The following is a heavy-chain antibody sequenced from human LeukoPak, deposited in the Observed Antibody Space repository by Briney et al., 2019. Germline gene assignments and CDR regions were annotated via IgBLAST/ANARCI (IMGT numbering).Heavy chain of an antibody. J-gene: IGHJ6*02. CDR3: ARDRWFGLGYYYYGMDV. V-gene: IGHV3-21*01. Sequence: PGGSLRLSCAASGFTFSSYSINWVRQAPGKGLEWVSSISSSISYIYYADSVKGRFTISRDNAKNSLYLQMNSLRAEDTAVYYCARDRWFGLGYYYYGMDVWGQGTTVTVSS. CDR2: ISSSISYI. CDR1: GFTFSSYS. D-gene: IGHD3-10*01.